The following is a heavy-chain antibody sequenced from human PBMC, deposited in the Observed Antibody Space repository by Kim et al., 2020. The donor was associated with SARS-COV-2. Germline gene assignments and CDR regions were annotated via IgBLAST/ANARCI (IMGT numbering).Heavy chain of an antibody. D-gene: IGHD6-19*01. CDR2: ISYDGSNK. CDR1: GFTFSSYA. J-gene: IGHJ6*01. Sequence: GGSLRLSCAASGFTFSSYAMHWVRQAPGKGLEWVAVISYDGSNKYYADSVKGRFTISRDNSKNTLYLQMNSLRAEDTAVYYCARDLRGHWLVSYYYYYG. CDR3: ARDLRGHWLVSYYYYYG. V-gene: IGHV3-30*04.